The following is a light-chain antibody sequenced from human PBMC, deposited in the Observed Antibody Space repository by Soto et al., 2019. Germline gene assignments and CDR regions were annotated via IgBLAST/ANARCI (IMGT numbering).Light chain of an antibody. CDR1: RGHSRYN. V-gene: IGLV4-60*02. J-gene: IGLJ2*01. Sequence: QLVLTQSPSASASPGSSVKLSCTLSRGHSRYNIAWHQQQPGQAPRYLMTLDGSGMYNKGSGVPDRFSGSSTGADRYLTSSTLQCEDEADYYCETWDSNIQVFGGGTKLTVL. CDR3: ETWDSNIQV. CDR2: LDGSGMY.